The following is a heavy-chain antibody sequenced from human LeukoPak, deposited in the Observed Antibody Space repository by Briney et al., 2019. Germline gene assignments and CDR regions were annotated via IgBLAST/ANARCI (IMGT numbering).Heavy chain of an antibody. V-gene: IGHV4-39*07. CDR3: ARAGAYCGGDCFRRFWGAFDI. CDR2: IYHSGST. J-gene: IGHJ3*02. Sequence: SETLSLTCTVSGGSISSSSYYWGWIRQPPGEGLEWIGSIYHSGSTYYNPSLKSRVTISVDTSKNQFSLKLSSVTAADTAVYYCARAGAYCGGDCFRRFWGAFDIWGQGTMVTVSS. CDR1: GGSISSSSYY. D-gene: IGHD2-21*02.